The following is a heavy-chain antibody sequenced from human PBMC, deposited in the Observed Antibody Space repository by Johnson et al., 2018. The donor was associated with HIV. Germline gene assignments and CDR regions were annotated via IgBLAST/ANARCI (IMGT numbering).Heavy chain of an antibody. CDR1: GFTFSSYA. CDR2: ISYDGSNK. V-gene: IGHV3-30-3*01. Sequence: QVQLVESGGGVVQPGRSLRLSCAASGFTFSSYAMHWVRQAPGKGLEWVAVISYDGSNKYYADSVKGRFTISRDNYKNSLYLQMNSLRAGDTAVYYCARDGESQQLPLGDAFDIWGQGTMVTVSS. CDR3: ARDGESQQLPLGDAFDI. J-gene: IGHJ3*02. D-gene: IGHD6-13*01.